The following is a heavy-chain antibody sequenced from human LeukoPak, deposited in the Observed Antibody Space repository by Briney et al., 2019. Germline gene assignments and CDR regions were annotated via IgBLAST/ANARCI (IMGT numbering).Heavy chain of an antibody. J-gene: IGHJ1*01. V-gene: IGHV3-66*01. D-gene: IGHD2-21*02. Sequence: GESLRLSCVVSGLTVSRKFMNWVRQAPGKGLEWVSGIYDDGSTFYADSVKGRFSISRDTSRNTLSLQMSSLRAEDTAVYFCASCGNDCDPRETAWVDFLHWGQGTLVTVSS. CDR1: GLTVSRKF. CDR3: ASCGNDCDPRETAWVDFLH. CDR2: IYDDGST.